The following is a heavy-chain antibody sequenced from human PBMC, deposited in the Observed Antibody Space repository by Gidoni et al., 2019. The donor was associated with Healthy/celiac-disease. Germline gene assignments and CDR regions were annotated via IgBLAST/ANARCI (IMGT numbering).Heavy chain of an antibody. V-gene: IGHV1-2*04. CDR3: ARDKFVRGDYYDSSFPMGHYYYYGMDV. J-gene: IGHJ6*02. CDR2: INPNSGGT. CDR1: GYTFTGYY. D-gene: IGHD3-22*01. Sequence: QVQLVQSGAEVKKPGASVKVSCKASGYTFTGYYMHWVRQDPGQGLEWMGWINPNSGGTNYAQKFQGWVTMTRDTSISTAYMELSRLRSDDTAVYYCARDKFVRGDYYDSSFPMGHYYYYGMDVWGQGTTVTVSS.